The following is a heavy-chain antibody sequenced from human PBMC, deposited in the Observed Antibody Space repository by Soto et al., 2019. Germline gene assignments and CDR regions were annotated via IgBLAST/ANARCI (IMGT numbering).Heavy chain of an antibody. D-gene: IGHD2-21*02. V-gene: IGHV1-69*06. Sequence: QAQLVQSGTEVKKPGSSVKVSCRASGDTFNNNAITWMRQIPGRGLEWLGEIVPILGTTNYPQEFRARVTITADTSTSTAYMELSRLTSEDTAISYCAREVVTVTTLGWFDAWGQGTLVTVSS. CDR1: GDTFNNNA. CDR2: IVPILGTT. J-gene: IGHJ5*02. CDR3: AREVVTVTTLGWFDA.